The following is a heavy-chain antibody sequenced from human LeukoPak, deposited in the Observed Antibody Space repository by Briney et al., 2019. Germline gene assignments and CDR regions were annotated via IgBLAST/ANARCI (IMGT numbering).Heavy chain of an antibody. Sequence: SMKVSCKASGGTFISYAISWVRQTPGQGLEWMGGIIPIFGTANYAQKFQGRVTITADESTSTGYMELSSLRSEDTAVYYCARERPAGPAAILWGQGTLVTVSS. D-gene: IGHD2-21*02. V-gene: IGHV1-69*13. CDR2: IIPIFGTA. CDR1: GGTFISYA. CDR3: ARERPAGPAAIL. J-gene: IGHJ4*02.